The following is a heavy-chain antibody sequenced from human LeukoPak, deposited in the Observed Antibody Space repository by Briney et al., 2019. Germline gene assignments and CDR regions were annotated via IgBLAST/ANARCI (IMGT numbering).Heavy chain of an antibody. CDR1: GGSISSSSYY. V-gene: IGHV4-39*07. CDR3: NIAAAVVEKDY. Sequence: PSETLSLTCTVSGGSISSSSYYWGWIRQPPGKGLEWIGSIYYSGSTYYNPSLKSRVTISVDTSKNQFSLKLSSVTAADTAVYYCNIAAAVVEKDYWGQGTLVTVSS. CDR2: IYYSGST. J-gene: IGHJ4*02. D-gene: IGHD6-13*01.